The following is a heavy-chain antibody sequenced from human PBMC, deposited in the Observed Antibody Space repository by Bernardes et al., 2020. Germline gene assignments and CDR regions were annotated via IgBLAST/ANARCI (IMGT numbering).Heavy chain of an antibody. V-gene: IGHV1-46*01. J-gene: IGHJ6*04. CDR2: INPSGGST. D-gene: IGHD2-15*01. Sequence: ASVKVSCKASGYTFTSYYMHWVRQAPGQGLEWMGIINPSGGSTSYAQKFQGRVTMTRDTSTSTVYMELSSLRSEDTAVYYCARGSLVVVVAAKGYGMDVWGKGTTVTVSS. CDR1: GYTFTSYY. CDR3: ARGSLVVVVAAKGYGMDV.